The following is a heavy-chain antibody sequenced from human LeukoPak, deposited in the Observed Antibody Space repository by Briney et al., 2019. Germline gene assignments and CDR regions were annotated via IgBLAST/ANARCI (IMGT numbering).Heavy chain of an antibody. J-gene: IGHJ4*02. Sequence: ASVKVSCKASGYTFTTYGFSWVRQAPGQGLEWMGWISAYNGNTNYAQKLQGRVTMTTDTSTSTAYMELRSLRSDDTAVYYCARDRGVSSGWYVPLFDYWGQGTLVTVSS. CDR1: GYTFTTYG. CDR3: ARDRGVSSGWYVPLFDY. CDR2: ISAYNGNT. V-gene: IGHV1-18*01. D-gene: IGHD6-19*01.